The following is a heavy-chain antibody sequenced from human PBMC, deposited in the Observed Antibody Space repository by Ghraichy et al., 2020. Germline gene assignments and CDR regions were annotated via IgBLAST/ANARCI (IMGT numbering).Heavy chain of an antibody. CDR1: GYTFTDYY. CDR2: INPNSGGT. D-gene: IGHD3-9*01. V-gene: IGHV1-2*06. CDR3: ARASVDGYSYGLDV. J-gene: IGHJ6*02. Sequence: ASVKVSCKASGYTFTDYYMHWVRQAPGQGLEWMGRINPNSGGTNSAQKFQGRVTMTWATSISTAYMEVSSLTSADTAVYYCARASVDGYSYGLDVWGQGTSVTLSS.